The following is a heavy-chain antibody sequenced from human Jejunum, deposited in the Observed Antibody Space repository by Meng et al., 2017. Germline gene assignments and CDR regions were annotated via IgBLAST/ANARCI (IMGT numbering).Heavy chain of an antibody. CDR3: ARECDGASCYPSGTDAGPRLFSYGMDV. D-gene: IGHD2-15*01. CDR1: GYTFTAYF. Sequence: ASVKVSCKASGYTFTAYFIHWVRLVPGQGLEWMGRINPKTGVIFHAQKFPGRVTLTRDMSVSTAFLELTGLTSDDTAVYYCARECDGASCYPSGTDAGPRLFSYGMDVWGQGTTVTVSS. V-gene: IGHV1-2*06. J-gene: IGHJ6*02. CDR2: INPKTGVI.